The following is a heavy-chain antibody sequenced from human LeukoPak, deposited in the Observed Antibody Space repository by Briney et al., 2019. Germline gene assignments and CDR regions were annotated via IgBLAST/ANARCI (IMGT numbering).Heavy chain of an antibody. CDR1: GFTVSSNY. Sequence: GGSLRLSCAASGFTVSSNYMSWVRQAPGKGLEWVSVIYSGGSTYYADSVKGRFTISRDNSKSTLYIQMNSLRAEDTAVYYCAKTGYSSSWYYYYYMDVWGKGTTVTISS. J-gene: IGHJ6*03. D-gene: IGHD6-13*01. V-gene: IGHV3-53*05. CDR2: IYSGGST. CDR3: AKTGYSSSWYYYYYMDV.